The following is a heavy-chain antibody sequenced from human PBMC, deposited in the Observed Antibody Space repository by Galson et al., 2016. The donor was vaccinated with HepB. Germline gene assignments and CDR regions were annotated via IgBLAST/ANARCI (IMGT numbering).Heavy chain of an antibody. J-gene: IGHJ5*02. CDR3: AGGGVTTATNNWFDP. CDR1: GYSFTTFW. V-gene: IGHV5-51*01. CDR2: IYAGDSET. Sequence: QSGAEVKKPGESLKISCKASGYSFTTFWIGWVRQMPGKGLEWMGIIYAGDSETIYSPSFQGHVTISVDKSINTAYLQWNSLTASDTALYSCAGGGVTTATNNWFDPWGQGTLVTVSS. D-gene: IGHD4-17*01.